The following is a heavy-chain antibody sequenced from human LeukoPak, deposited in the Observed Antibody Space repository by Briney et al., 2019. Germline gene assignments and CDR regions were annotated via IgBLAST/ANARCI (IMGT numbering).Heavy chain of an antibody. CDR2: IWYDGSNK. CDR1: GFTFSSYG. Sequence: GGSLRLSCAASGFTFSSYGMHWVRQAPGKGLEWVAVIWYDGSNKYYADSVKGRFTISRDNSKNTLYLQMNSLRAEDTAVYYCARGDGYNGHFDYWGQGALVTVSS. D-gene: IGHD5-24*01. J-gene: IGHJ4*02. V-gene: IGHV3-33*01. CDR3: ARGDGYNGHFDY.